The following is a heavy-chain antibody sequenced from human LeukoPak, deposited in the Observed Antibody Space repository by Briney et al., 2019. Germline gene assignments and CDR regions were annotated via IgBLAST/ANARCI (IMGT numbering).Heavy chain of an antibody. D-gene: IGHD3-3*01. V-gene: IGHV3-30*03. J-gene: IGHJ4*02. CDR2: ISYDGSNK. CDR1: GFTFSSYG. Sequence: GGSLRLSCAASGFTFSSYGMHWVRQAPGKGLEWVAVISYDGSNKYYADSVKGRFTISRDNAKNSLYLQMNSLRAEDTAVYYCARTPYDFWSASYSYYFDYWGQGILVTASS. CDR3: ARTPYDFWSASYSYYFDY.